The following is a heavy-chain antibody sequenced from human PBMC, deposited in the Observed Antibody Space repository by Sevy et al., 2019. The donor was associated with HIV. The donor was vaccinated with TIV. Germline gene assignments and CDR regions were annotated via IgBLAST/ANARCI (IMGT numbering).Heavy chain of an antibody. CDR3: AAEPTYNTDY. Sequence: ASLKVSCKASGFTFTSSAVQCVRQARGQRLEWIGWIVVGSGNTNYAQKFQERVTITRDMSTSTAYMELSSLRSEDTAVYYCAAEPTYNTDYWGQGTLVTVSS. D-gene: IGHD1-1*01. CDR1: GFTFTSSA. V-gene: IGHV1-58*01. CDR2: IVVGSGNT. J-gene: IGHJ4*02.